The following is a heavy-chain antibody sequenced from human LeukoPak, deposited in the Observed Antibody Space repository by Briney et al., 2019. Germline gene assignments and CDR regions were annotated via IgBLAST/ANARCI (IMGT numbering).Heavy chain of an antibody. CDR1: GGSISSGSYY. Sequence: SETLSLTCTVSGGSISSGSYYWIWIRQPAGKGLEWIGRIYSSGNTNYNPSLKSRVTISVDTSKNQFSLKLSSVTAADTAVYYCARVRPEMATISWFDPWGQGTLVTVSS. J-gene: IGHJ5*02. D-gene: IGHD5-24*01. CDR2: IYSSGNT. CDR3: ARVRPEMATISWFDP. V-gene: IGHV4-61*02.